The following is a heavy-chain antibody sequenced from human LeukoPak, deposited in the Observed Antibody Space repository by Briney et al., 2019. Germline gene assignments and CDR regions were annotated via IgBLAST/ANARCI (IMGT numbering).Heavy chain of an antibody. CDR3: ARSGPYCSGGSCYAYAMDV. J-gene: IGHJ6*02. CDR1: GGSISKSPYH. V-gene: IGHV4-39*02. Sequence: AETLSLTCSVSGGSISKSPYHWAWIRQTPGKGLEWIAYIYYSGNTYYNLSLKSRVTITVDTSKNHFSLKLNSVTAADTAVYYCARSGPYCSGGSCYAYAMDVWGQGTTATVSS. CDR2: IYYSGNT. D-gene: IGHD2-15*01.